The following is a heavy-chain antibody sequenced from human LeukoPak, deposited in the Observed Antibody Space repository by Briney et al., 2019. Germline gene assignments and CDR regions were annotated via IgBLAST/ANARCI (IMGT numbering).Heavy chain of an antibody. CDR1: GFTFSSYE. CDR3: ARRTGGWFDP. CDR2: ISISTNTI. V-gene: IGHV3-48*03. Sequence: PGGSLRLSCAASGFTFSSYEMSWVRQAPGKALEWISYISISTNTIYYGDSVKGRFTISRDNAKNSLYLQMNSLRVEDMAVYYCARRTGGWFDPWGQGTLVTVSS. D-gene: IGHD4-23*01. J-gene: IGHJ5*02.